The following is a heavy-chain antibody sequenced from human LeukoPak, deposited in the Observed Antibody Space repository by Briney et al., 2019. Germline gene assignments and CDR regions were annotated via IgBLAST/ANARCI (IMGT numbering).Heavy chain of an antibody. D-gene: IGHD3-10*01. J-gene: IGHJ4*02. CDR2: ISTDGGST. Sequence: TGGSLRLSCAASGFTFSSYAMHWVRQAPGKGLEYVSSISTDGGSTYYANSVKGRFTISRDNSKNTLYLQMGSLRAEDMAVYYCARGGAYGSGSYYNMNFWGEGTLVTVSS. V-gene: IGHV3-64*01. CDR3: ARGGAYGSGSYYNMNF. CDR1: GFTFSSYA.